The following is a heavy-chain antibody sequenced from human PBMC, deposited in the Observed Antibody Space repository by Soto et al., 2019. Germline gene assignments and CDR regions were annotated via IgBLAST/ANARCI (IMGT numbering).Heavy chain of an antibody. CDR2: INAGNGNT. V-gene: IGHV1-3*01. J-gene: IGHJ4*02. D-gene: IGHD5-12*01. CDR3: ARPLTAYSGYDSLFDY. CDR1: GYTFTSYA. Sequence: GASVKVSCKASGYTFTSYAMHWVRQAPGQRLEWMGWINAGNGNTKYSQKFQGRVTITRDTSASTAYMELSSLRSEDTAVYYCARPLTAYSGYDSLFDYWGQGTLVTV.